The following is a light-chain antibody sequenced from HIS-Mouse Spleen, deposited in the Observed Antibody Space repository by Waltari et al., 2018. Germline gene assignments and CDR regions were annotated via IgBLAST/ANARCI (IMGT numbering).Light chain of an antibody. V-gene: IGLV2-23*01. CDR3: CSYAGSSTYWV. CDR2: EGS. Sequence: QSALTQPASVSGSPGQSITISCTGTSSDVGSYNLVSWYQQHPGKAPKLMIYEGSKRPSGVSNRLSGYKSGNTASLTISGLQAEDEADYYCCSYAGSSTYWVFGGGTKLTVL. CDR1: SSDVGSYNL. J-gene: IGLJ3*02.